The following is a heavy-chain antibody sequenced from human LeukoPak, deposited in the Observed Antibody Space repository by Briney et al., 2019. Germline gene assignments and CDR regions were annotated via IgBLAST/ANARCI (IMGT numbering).Heavy chain of an antibody. CDR1: GYNFTNYW. Sequence: GESLKISCKGSGYNFTNYWIGWVRQMPGKGLEWMGIIYPSDSDTRYSPSFQGQVTISADKSISTAYLQWSSLKASDTAMYYCARRYCIGGNCYANFDYWGQGSLVTVSS. J-gene: IGHJ4*02. CDR3: ARRYCIGGNCYANFDY. CDR2: IYPSDSDT. V-gene: IGHV5-51*01. D-gene: IGHD2-15*01.